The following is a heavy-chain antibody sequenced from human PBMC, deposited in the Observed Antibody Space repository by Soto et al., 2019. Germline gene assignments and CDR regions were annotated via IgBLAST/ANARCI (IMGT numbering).Heavy chain of an antibody. CDR1: GYTFTSYD. CDR3: AREGVRGMDV. Sequence: QVQLVQSGAEEKKPGASVKVSCKASGYTFTSYDINWVRQATGQGLEWMGWMNPNSGNTGYAQKFQGRVPMTRTTSISTDYMALSSLRSEDTAVSYGAREGVRGMDVWGLGTTVTVSS. J-gene: IGHJ6*02. V-gene: IGHV1-8*01. D-gene: IGHD3-16*01. CDR2: MNPNSGNT.